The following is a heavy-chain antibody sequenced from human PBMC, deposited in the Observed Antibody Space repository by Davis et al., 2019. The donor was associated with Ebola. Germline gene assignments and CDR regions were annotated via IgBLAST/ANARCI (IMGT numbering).Heavy chain of an antibody. D-gene: IGHD4/OR15-4a*01. CDR2: VFHSGHT. J-gene: IGHJ3*01. CDR1: GTSVSSSNW. V-gene: IGHV4-4*02. Sequence: PGGPLRPSCAVPGTSVSSSNWWTWTRQPPGKSLEWIGQVFHSGHTNYNPSLGSRVSLSLDKSNNQFSLQLTSVTAADTAVYYCTRGYGALWGQGKLVTVSS. CDR3: TRGYGAL.